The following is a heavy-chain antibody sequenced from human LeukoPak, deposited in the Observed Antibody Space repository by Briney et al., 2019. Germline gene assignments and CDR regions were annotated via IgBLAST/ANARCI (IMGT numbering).Heavy chain of an antibody. CDR2: IIPIFGTT. D-gene: IGHD4-11*01. V-gene: IGHV1-69*06. CDR1: GGTFSSYA. CDR3: ARPRFPDYRLSGADYQYMDV. Sequence: SVKVSCKASGGTFSSYAISWVRQAPGQGLEWMGGIIPIFGTTNHAQKFQGRVRITADKSTSTAYMELSSLRSEDTAVYYCARPRFPDYRLSGADYQYMDVWGKGTTVTVSS. J-gene: IGHJ6*03.